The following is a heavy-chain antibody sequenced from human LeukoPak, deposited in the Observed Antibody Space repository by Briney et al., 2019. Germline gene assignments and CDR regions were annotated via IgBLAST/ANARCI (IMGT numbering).Heavy chain of an antibody. CDR1: GFTFSSYW. V-gene: IGHV3-7*03. CDR3: AREVVFRTFNWFDP. CDR2: IKQDGSEK. J-gene: IGHJ5*02. Sequence: GGSLRLSCAASGFTFSSYWMSWVRQAPGKGLEWVANIKQDGSEKYYVDSVKGRFTISRDNAKNSLYLQMNSLRAEDTAVYYCAREVVFRTFNWFDPWGQGTLVTVSS.